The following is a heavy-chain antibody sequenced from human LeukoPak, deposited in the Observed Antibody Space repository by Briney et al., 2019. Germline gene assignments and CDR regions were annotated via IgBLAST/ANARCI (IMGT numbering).Heavy chain of an antibody. Sequence: PGGSLRLSCAASGTYCMHWVRQAPGKGLEWVSSISGSSTYIYYADSVKGRFTISRDNTKNSLYLQMNSLRAEDTAVYYCARDKSRMSTVVRDGMDVWGQGTTVTVSS. CDR3: ARDKSRMSTVVRDGMDV. J-gene: IGHJ6*02. CDR2: ISGSSTYI. D-gene: IGHD4-11*01. V-gene: IGHV3-21*01. CDR1: GTYC.